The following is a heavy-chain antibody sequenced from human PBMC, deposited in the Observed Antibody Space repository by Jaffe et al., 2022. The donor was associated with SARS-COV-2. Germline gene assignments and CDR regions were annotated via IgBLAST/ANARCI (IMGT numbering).Heavy chain of an antibody. D-gene: IGHD3-10*01. CDR2: ISWNSGSI. CDR1: GFTFDDYA. V-gene: IGHV3-9*01. CDR3: AKDPQLWFGEPEGYYYYYMDV. J-gene: IGHJ6*03. Sequence: EVQLVESGGGLVQPGRSLRLSCAASGFTFDDYAMHWVRQAPGKGLEWVSGISWNSGSIGYADSVKGRFTISRDNAKNSLYLQMNSLRAEDTALYYCAKDPQLWFGEPEGYYYYYMDVWGKGTTVTVSS.